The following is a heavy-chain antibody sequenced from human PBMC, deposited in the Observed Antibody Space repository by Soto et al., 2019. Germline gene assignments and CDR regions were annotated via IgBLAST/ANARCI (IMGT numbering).Heavy chain of an antibody. V-gene: IGHV1-18*04. CDR3: ARESREYDFWSGYHAYNWFDP. D-gene: IGHD3-3*01. Sequence: ASVKVSCKASGYTFTSYGISWVRQAPGQGLEWMGWISAYNGNTNYAQKLQGRVTMTTDTSTSTAYMELRSLRSDDTAVYYCARESREYDFWSGYHAYNWFDPWGQGTLVTV. CDR1: GYTFTSYG. CDR2: ISAYNGNT. J-gene: IGHJ5*02.